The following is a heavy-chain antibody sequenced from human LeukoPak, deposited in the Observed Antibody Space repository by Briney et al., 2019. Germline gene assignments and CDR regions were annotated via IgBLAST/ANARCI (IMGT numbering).Heavy chain of an antibody. CDR3: ARNLVRGNYVMFDY. D-gene: IGHD1-26*01. V-gene: IGHV1-2*02. CDR1: GYTFTGYY. Sequence: ASVKVSCKASGYTFTGYYVHWVRQAPGQGFEWMGWINPISGGTNYAQKFQGRVTMTRDTSISTAYMELSRLRSDDTAVYYCARNLVRGNYVMFDYWGQGTLVTVSS. CDR2: INPISGGT. J-gene: IGHJ4*02.